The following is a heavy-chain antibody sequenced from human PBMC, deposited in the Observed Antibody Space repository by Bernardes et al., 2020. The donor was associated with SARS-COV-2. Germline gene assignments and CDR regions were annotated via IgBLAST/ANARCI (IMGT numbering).Heavy chain of an antibody. V-gene: IGHV3-23*01. CDR2: ISGNGDRT. CDR1: GFIFSNYA. CDR3: VKSGRDITLLPVEDGMVV. D-gene: IGHD3-10*01. J-gene: IGHJ6*02. Sequence: GGSLRLSCSASGFIFSNYAMSWVRQAPGKGLDWASVISGNGDRTLYADSVKGRFTISRDNDRNTVYLQMNSLRVEDTAIYYCVKSGRDITLLPVEDGMVVWGQGTTVTVSS.